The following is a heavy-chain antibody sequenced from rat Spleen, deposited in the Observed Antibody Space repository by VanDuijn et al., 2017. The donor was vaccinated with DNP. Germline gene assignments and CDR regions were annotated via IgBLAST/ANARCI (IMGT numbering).Heavy chain of an antibody. CDR2: ISYDGSRT. J-gene: IGHJ2*01. Sequence: EVQLVESGGGLVQPGRSLKLSCAASGFTFSNYGMAWVRQAPTKGLEWVATISYDGSRTYYGDSVKGRFTISRDNAKSTLFLQMDSLRSEDTATYYCVSGNFDYWGQGVMVTVSS. CDR1: GFTFSNYG. V-gene: IGHV5-29*01. CDR3: VSGNFDY. D-gene: IGHD1-1*01.